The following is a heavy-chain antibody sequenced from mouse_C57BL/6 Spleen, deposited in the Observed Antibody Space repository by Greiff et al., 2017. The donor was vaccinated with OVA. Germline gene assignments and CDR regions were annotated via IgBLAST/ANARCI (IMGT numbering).Heavy chain of an antibody. V-gene: IGHV1-54*01. D-gene: IGHD1-1*01. CDR3: ARSGYYGSSPFDY. Sequence: QVQLQQSGAELVRPGTSVQVSCTASGYAFTNYLLAWVKQRPGQGLEWIGVINPGSGGTNYNEKFKGKATLTADKSSSTAYMQLSSLTSEDSAVYFCARSGYYGSSPFDYWGQGTTLTVSS. CDR2: INPGSGGT. CDR1: GYAFTNYL. J-gene: IGHJ2*01.